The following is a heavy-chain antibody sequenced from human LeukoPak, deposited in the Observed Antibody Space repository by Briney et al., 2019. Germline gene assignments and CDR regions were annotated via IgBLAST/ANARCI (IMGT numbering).Heavy chain of an antibody. V-gene: IGHV1-18*01. CDR3: AGGPAYCGGDCYFDY. CDR1: GYTFTSYT. Sequence: ASVKVSCKPSGYTFTSYTISWVRQAPGHGLQWMGWISAYNGDTNYAQQLQGRVTMTTDTSTSTAYMELRSLRSDDTAVYYCAGGPAYCGGDCYFDYWGQGTLVTVSS. D-gene: IGHD2-21*02. CDR2: ISAYNGDT. J-gene: IGHJ4*02.